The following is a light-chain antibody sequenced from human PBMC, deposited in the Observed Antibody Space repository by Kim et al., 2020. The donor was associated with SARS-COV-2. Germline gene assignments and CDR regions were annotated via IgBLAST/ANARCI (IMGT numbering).Light chain of an antibody. J-gene: IGKJ2*01. CDR1: RSVVFSEGNTY. CDR2: KVS. Sequence: PASISCRASRSVVFSEGNTYLNWFQQRPEQSPRRLNYKVSDRESGVPDRFSGSGSGTEFTLKISRVEAEDVGVYYSMQGTHWPYTFGQGTKLEI. V-gene: IGKV2-30*01. CDR3: MQGTHWPYT.